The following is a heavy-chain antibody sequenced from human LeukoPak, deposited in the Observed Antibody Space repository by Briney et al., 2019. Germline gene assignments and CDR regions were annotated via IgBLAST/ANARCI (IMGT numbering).Heavy chain of an antibody. D-gene: IGHD2-21*01. CDR3: ARDWWGSNYFDY. CDR2: IKQDGREK. CDR1: GFTFRSYW. Sequence: GGSLRLSCAASGFTFRSYWMSWVRQAPGKGLEWVANIKQDGREKYYVDSVKGRFTTSRDNAKNSLYLQMNSLRAEDTAVYYCARDWWGSNYFDYWGQGTLVTVSS. J-gene: IGHJ4*02. V-gene: IGHV3-7*05.